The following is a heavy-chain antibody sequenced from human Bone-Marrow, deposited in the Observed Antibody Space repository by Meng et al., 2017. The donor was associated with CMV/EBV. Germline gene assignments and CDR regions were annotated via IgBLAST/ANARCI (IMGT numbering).Heavy chain of an antibody. Sequence: GESLKISCAASGFTFSSYWMSWVRQAPGKGLEWVANIKQDGSEKYYVDSVKGRFTISRDNAKNSLYLQMNSLRAEDTAVYYCARDRVYSSGWSDYWGQGPLVTVYS. CDR2: IKQDGSEK. CDR1: GFTFSSYW. CDR3: ARDRVYSSGWSDY. J-gene: IGHJ4*02. V-gene: IGHV3-7*01. D-gene: IGHD6-19*01.